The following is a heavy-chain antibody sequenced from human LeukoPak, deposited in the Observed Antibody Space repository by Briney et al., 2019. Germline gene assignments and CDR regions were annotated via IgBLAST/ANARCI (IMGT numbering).Heavy chain of an antibody. CDR2: IVVGSGNT. V-gene: IGHV1-58*01. CDR1: GFTFTSSA. D-gene: IGHD3-10*01. J-gene: IGHJ5*02. CDR3: AALINGSGSFVWFDP. Sequence: ASVKVSCKAFGFTFTSSAVQWVRQARGQRLEWIGWIVVGSGNTNYAQKFQERVTITRDMSTSTAYMELSSLRSEDTAVYYCAALINGSGSFVWFDPWGQGTLVTVSS.